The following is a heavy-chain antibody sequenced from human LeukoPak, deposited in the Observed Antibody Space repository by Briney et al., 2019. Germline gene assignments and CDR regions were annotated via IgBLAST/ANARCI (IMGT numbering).Heavy chain of an antibody. CDR2: ISYDGSNK. CDR3: ARLEGYYYGSGSYPPI. CDR1: GFTFSSYA. Sequence: PGGSLRLSCAASGFTFSSYAMHWVRQAPGKGLEWVAVISYDGSNKYYADSVKGRFTISRDNSKNTLYLQMNSLRAEDTAVYYCARLEGYYYGSGSYPPIWGQGTMVTVSS. D-gene: IGHD3-10*01. J-gene: IGHJ3*02. V-gene: IGHV3-30*04.